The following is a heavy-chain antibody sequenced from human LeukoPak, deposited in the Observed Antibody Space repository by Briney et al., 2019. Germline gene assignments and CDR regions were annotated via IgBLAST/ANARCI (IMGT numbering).Heavy chain of an antibody. J-gene: IGHJ5*02. CDR2: IYHSGST. V-gene: IGHV4-38-2*02. CDR1: GYSISSGYY. D-gene: IGHD3-10*01. CDR3: ARGMLLWFGELLDRGWFDP. Sequence: SETLSLTCTVSGYSISSGYYWGWIRQPPGKGLEWIGSIYHSGSTNYNPSLKSRVTISVDTSKNQFSLKLSSVTAADTAVYYCARGMLLWFGELLDRGWFDPWGQGTLVTVSS.